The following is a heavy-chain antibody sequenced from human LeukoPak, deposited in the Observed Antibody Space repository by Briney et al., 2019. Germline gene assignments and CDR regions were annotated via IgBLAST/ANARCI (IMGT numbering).Heavy chain of an antibody. V-gene: IGHV3-53*01. J-gene: IGHJ4*02. CDR1: GFTVSSNY. D-gene: IGHD4-17*01. Sequence: GGSLRLSCAASGFTVSSNYLSWVRQAPGKGLEWVSVIYSGGSTYYADSVKGRFTISRDNSKNTLYLQMNSLRAEDTAVYYCARAGLGIYGSLDYWGQGTLVTVSS. CDR3: ARAGLGIYGSLDY. CDR2: IYSGGST.